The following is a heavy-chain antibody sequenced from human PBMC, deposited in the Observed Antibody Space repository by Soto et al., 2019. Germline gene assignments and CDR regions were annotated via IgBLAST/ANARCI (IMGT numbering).Heavy chain of an antibody. CDR3: ARGLITGSHYSGGWYYFDS. V-gene: IGHV4-39*01. D-gene: IGHD6-19*01. J-gene: IGHJ4*02. CDR1: GGSISSSTYY. CDR2: IYHSGST. Sequence: SETLSLTCTVSGGSISSSTYYWGLIRQPPGKGLECIGSIYHSGSTYYNPSLKSRVTTSVHTSNSQFSLELSSVTAADTAVYYCARGLITGSHYSGGWYYFDSWGQGTQVTVSS.